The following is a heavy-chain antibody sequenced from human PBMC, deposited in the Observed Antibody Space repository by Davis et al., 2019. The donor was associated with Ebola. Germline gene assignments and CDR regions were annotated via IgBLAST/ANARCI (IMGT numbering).Heavy chain of an antibody. D-gene: IGHD3-10*01. CDR1: GFTFSSYG. CDR2: ISYDGSNK. V-gene: IGHV3-30*03. CDR3: ARDPAAYYGSGSSPGY. Sequence: GGSLRLSCAASGFTFSSYGMHWVRQAPGKGLEWVAVISYDGSNKYYADSVKGRFTISRDNSKNTLYLQMNSLRAEDTAVYYCARDPAAYYGSGSSPGYWGQGTLVTVSS. J-gene: IGHJ4*02.